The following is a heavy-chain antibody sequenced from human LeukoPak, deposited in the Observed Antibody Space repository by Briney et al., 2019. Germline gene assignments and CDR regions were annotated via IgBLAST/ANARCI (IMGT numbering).Heavy chain of an antibody. J-gene: IGHJ6*03. D-gene: IGHD3-10*01. CDR2: MNPNSGNT. CDR1: GYTFTSYD. V-gene: IGHV1-8*01. Sequence: GASVKVSCKASGYTFTSYDINWVRQATGQGLEWMGWMNPNSGNTGYAQKFQGRVTITRNTSISTAYMELSSLRSEDTAVYYCARGRSGSPEGGFRGVWFYYYYYMDVWGKGTTVTVSS. CDR3: ARGRSGSPEGGFRGVWFYYYYYMDV.